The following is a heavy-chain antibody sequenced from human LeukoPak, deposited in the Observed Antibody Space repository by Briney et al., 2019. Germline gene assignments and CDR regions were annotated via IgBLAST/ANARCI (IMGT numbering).Heavy chain of an antibody. V-gene: IGHV4-59*01. Sequence: SETLSLTCTVSGGSISSYYSDWVRQPPREGLGWVGYIYYSGSTNYNPSLKSRVTISVDTSKNQFSLKLSSVTAADTAVYYCARGVTMVRGAIMDVWGKGTTVTISS. CDR1: GGSISSYY. J-gene: IGHJ6*04. CDR2: IYYSGST. D-gene: IGHD3-10*01. CDR3: ARGVTMVRGAIMDV.